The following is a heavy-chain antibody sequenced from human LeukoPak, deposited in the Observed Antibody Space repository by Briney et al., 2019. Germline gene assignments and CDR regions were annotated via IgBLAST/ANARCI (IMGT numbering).Heavy chain of an antibody. J-gene: IGHJ3*02. D-gene: IGHD2-15*01. CDR2: ISAYNGNT. Sequence: ASVKVSCKASGYTFTSYGISWVRQAPGQGLEWMGWISAYNGNTNYAQKLQGRVTMTTDTSTSTAYMGLRSLRSDDTAVYYCARVCSGGSCYGAFDIWGQGTMVTVSS. V-gene: IGHV1-18*01. CDR3: ARVCSGGSCYGAFDI. CDR1: GYTFTSYG.